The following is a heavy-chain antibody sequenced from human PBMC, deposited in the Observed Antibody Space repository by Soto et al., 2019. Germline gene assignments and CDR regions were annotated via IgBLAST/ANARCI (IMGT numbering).Heavy chain of an antibody. CDR2: ISGRGGST. CDR3: AKEYSSSSRAYYYYGMDV. CDR1: GFTFSSYA. J-gene: IGHJ6*02. D-gene: IGHD6-6*01. Sequence: GGSLRLSCAASGFTFSSYAMSWVRQAPGKGLEWVSAISGRGGSTYYADSVKGRFTISRDNFKNTLYLQMNSLRAEDTAVYYCAKEYSSSSRAYYYYGMDVWGQGTTVTVS. V-gene: IGHV3-23*01.